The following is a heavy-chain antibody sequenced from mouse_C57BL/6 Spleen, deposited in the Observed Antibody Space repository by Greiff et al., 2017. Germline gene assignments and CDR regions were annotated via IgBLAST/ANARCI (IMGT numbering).Heavy chain of an antibody. Sequence: EVKLQESGAELVRPGASVKLSCTASGFNIKDDYMHWVKQRPEQGLEWIGWIDPENGDTEYASKFQGKATITADTSSNTAYLQLSSLTSEDTAVYYCTSWDYGSSYRDYWGQGTTLTVSS. CDR2: IDPENGDT. J-gene: IGHJ2*01. D-gene: IGHD1-1*01. V-gene: IGHV14-4*01. CDR1: GFNIKDDY. CDR3: TSWDYGSSYRDY.